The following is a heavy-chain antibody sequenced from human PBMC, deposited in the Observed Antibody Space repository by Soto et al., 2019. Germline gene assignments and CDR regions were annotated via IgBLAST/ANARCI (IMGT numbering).Heavy chain of an antibody. J-gene: IGHJ6*02. CDR2: IYYSGST. Sequence: GSAGSMRRDYWLWCRQPPGKGLEWIGYIYYSGSTNYNPSLKSRVTISVDTSKNQFSLKLSSVTAADTAVYYCAREGPGVTTRPPSNSNGFPVWGHGTTLIV. V-gene: IGHV4-59*01. CDR1: AGSMRRDY. D-gene: IGHD4-17*01. CDR3: AREGPGVTTRPPSNSNGFPV.